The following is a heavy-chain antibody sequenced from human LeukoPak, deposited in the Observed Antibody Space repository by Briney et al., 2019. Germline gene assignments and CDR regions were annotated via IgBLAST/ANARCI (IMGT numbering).Heavy chain of an antibody. CDR2: IYYSGST. V-gene: IGHV4-59*01. CDR3: ARGLLEWSYYFDY. D-gene: IGHD3-3*01. J-gene: IGHJ4*02. Sequence: SETLSLTCTVSGGSISSYYWSWIRQPPGKGLKWIGYIYYSGSTNYNPSLKSRVTISVDTSKNQFSLKLSSVTAADTAVYYCARGLLEWSYYFDYWGQGTLVTVSS. CDR1: GGSISSYY.